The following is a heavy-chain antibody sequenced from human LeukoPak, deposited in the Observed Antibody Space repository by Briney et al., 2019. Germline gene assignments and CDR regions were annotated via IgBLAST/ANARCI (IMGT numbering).Heavy chain of an antibody. Sequence: ASVKVSCKASGYTFTSYGISWVRQAPGQGLEWMGWISAYNGNTNYAQKLQGRVTMTTDTSTSTAYMELRSLRSDDTAVYYCARPRRGCSYGSYYYYGMDVWGQGTTVTVSS. CDR1: GYTFTSYG. CDR2: ISAYNGNT. CDR3: ARPRRGCSYGSYYYYGMDV. J-gene: IGHJ6*02. V-gene: IGHV1-18*01. D-gene: IGHD5-18*01.